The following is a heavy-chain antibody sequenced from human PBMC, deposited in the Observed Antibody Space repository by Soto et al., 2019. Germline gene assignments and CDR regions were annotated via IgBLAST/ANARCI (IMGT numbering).Heavy chain of an antibody. CDR3: ARLPPPTYCSGSTCSGY. CDR2: IDPDDSYT. CDR1: GYSFTNYW. J-gene: IGHJ4*02. D-gene: IGHD2-15*01. V-gene: IGHV5-10-1*01. Sequence: GESLKISCKGSGYSFTNYWINWVRQMPGKGLEWMGRIDPDDSYTNYSPSFQGPVTISVDKSISTAYLQWSSLQASDTAIYYCARLPPPTYCSGSTCSGYWGQGTLVTVSS.